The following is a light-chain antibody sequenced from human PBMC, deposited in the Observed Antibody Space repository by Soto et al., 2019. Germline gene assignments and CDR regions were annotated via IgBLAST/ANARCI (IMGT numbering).Light chain of an antibody. V-gene: IGLV1-40*01. CDR1: STNIGAGYD. CDR2: GNT. CDR3: QSYDNSLVTWV. J-gene: IGLJ3*02. Sequence: QSALTQPPSVSGARGQRVTISCTGSSTNIGAGYDVHWYQQLPGTAPKLLIYGNTNRPSGVPDRLSGSRSGTSASLAITGLQAEDEADYYCQSYDNSLVTWVFGGGTKLTVL.